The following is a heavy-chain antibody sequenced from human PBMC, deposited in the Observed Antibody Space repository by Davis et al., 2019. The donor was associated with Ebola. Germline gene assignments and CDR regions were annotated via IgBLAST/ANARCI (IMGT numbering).Heavy chain of an antibody. CDR3: ARGTDSSSYYYGMDV. CDR1: GGSISSYY. V-gene: IGHV4-59*12. D-gene: IGHD6-19*01. CDR2: IYYSGST. J-gene: IGHJ6*02. Sequence: GSLRLSCTVSGGSISSYYWSWIRQPPGKGLEWIGYIYYSGSTNYNPSLKSRVTISVDTSKNQFSLKLSSVTAADTAVYYCARGTDSSSYYYGMDVWGQGTTVTVSS.